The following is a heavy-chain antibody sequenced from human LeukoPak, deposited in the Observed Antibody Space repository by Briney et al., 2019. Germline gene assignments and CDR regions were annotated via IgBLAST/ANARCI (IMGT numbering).Heavy chain of an antibody. CDR2: IYYSGST. V-gene: IGHV4-59*01. J-gene: IGHJ4*02. CDR3: ARVTGYVIEDYFDY. Sequence: SETLSLTCTVSGGSISSYYWSWIRQPPGKGLEWIGYIYYSGSTNYNPSLKSRVTISVDTSKNQFSLKLRSVTAADTAVYYCARVTGYVIEDYFDYWGQGTLITVSS. CDR1: GGSISSYY. D-gene: IGHD3-22*01.